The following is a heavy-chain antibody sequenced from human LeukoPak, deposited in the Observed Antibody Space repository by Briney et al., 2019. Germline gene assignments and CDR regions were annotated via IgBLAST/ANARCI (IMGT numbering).Heavy chain of an antibody. D-gene: IGHD3-22*01. Sequence: GASVKVSCKASGYTFTSYGISWVRQAPGQGLEWMGWISAYNGNTNYAQKFQGRVTMTEDTSTDTAYMELSSLRSEDTAVYYCATVHAHDSSGQGDFDYWGQGTLVTVSS. CDR1: GYTFTSYG. CDR2: ISAYNGNT. CDR3: ATVHAHDSSGQGDFDY. J-gene: IGHJ4*02. V-gene: IGHV1-18*01.